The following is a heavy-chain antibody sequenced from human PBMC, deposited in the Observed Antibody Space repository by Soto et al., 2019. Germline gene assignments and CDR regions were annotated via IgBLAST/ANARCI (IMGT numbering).Heavy chain of an antibody. J-gene: IGHJ4*02. CDR1: GYTFTSYG. CDR3: ARGFRYNWNVGYFDY. V-gene: IGHV1-18*01. D-gene: IGHD1-20*01. CDR2: ISAYNGNT. Sequence: ASVKVSCKASGYTFTSYGISWVRQAPGQGLEWMGWISAYNGNTNYAQKLQGRVTMTTDTSTSTAYMELRSLRSDDTAVYYCARGFRYNWNVGYFDYWGQGTLVTVSS.